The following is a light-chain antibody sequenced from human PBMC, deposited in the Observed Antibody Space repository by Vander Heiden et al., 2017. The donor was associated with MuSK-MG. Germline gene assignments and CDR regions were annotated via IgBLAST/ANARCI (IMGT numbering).Light chain of an antibody. CDR2: AAS. CDR1: QGISNY. J-gene: IGKJ4*01. Sequence: DIQLPQSPATLSASAGDRVTISCRASQGISNYLAWYQQKPGKVPKLLIYAASTWETGIPSRFSGSGSGTDFTLTISSLQPEDVATYYCQKYSSAPLTFGRGTKVEIK. V-gene: IGKV1-27*01. CDR3: QKYSSAPLT.